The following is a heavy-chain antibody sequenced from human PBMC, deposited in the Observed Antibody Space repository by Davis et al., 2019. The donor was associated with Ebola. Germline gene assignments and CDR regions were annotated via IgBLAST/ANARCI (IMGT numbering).Heavy chain of an antibody. CDR2: IYYSGST. CDR1: GGSISSYY. V-gene: IGHV4-59*12. J-gene: IGHJ4*02. CDR3: ARDVGWERLRGDFDY. Sequence: MPSETLSLTCTVSGGSISSYYWSWIRQPPGKGLEWIGYIYYSGSTNYNPSLKSRVTLSVDMAKNQISLKLSSVTAADTAVYYCARDVGWERLRGDFDYWGQGTLVTVSS. D-gene: IGHD1-26*01.